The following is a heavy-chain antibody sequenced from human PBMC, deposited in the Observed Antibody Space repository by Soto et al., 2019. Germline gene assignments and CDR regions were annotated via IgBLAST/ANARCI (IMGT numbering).Heavy chain of an antibody. Sequence: WTWIRQHPRKGLEWIGYIYYSGNTFYNLSLKSRVSISVDTSKNQFSLNLTSVTAADTAVFYCARADWSGWIDYLGHGTRVTVSS. CDR3: ARADWSGWIDY. J-gene: IGHJ4*01. V-gene: IGHV4-31*02. CDR2: IYYSGNT. D-gene: IGHD6-19*01.